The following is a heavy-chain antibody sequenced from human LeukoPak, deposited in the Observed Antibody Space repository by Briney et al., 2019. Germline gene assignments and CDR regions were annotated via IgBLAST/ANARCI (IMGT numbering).Heavy chain of an antibody. V-gene: IGHV6-1*01. CDR3: ARYTSSWFFDS. D-gene: IGHD6-13*01. CDR2: TYYRSKWYS. J-gene: IGHJ4*02. Sequence: SQTLSLTCAISGDRVSSTSAAWNWIRQSTSGGLEWLGRTYYRSKWYSDYAVSVRGRITVNPDTSTNQFSLQLNSVTPEDTAVYYCARYTSSWFFDSWGLGTLVTVSS. CDR1: GDRVSSTSAA.